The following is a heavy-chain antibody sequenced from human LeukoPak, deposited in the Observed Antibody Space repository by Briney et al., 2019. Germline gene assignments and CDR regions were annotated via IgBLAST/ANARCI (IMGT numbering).Heavy chain of an antibody. CDR2: IYYSGST. CDR1: GGSISSSGFY. V-gene: IGHV4-39*01. D-gene: IGHD1-26*01. Sequence: ASETLSLTCTVSGGSISSSGFYWGWIRQPPGKGLEWIASIYYSGSTYYNPSLKSRVTISVDTSKNQLSLKLSSLTAADTAVYYCARHEYSGSYYGLSWFDPWGQGTLVTVSS. J-gene: IGHJ5*02. CDR3: ARHEYSGSYYGLSWFDP.